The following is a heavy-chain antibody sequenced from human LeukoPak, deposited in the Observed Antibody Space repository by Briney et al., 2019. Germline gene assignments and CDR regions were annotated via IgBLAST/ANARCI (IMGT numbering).Heavy chain of an antibody. D-gene: IGHD6-13*01. J-gene: IGHJ4*02. CDR1: GFTFDDYA. V-gene: IGHV3-9*01. CDR3: AKGTYSIVDGYFDY. Sequence: SLRLSCAASGFTFDDYAMHWVRQAPGKGLEWVSGISWNSGSIGYADSVKGRFTISRDNAKNSLYLQMNSLRAEDTALYYCAKGTYSIVDGYFDYWGQGTLVTVSS. CDR2: ISWNSGSI.